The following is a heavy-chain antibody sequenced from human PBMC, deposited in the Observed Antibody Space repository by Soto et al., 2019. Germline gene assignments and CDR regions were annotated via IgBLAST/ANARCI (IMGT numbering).Heavy chain of an antibody. CDR1: GGSISSGGYS. J-gene: IGHJ4*02. V-gene: IGHV4-30-2*01. CDR2: MYHSGST. CDR3: DRVPEY. Sequence: PSETLSLTCAVSGGSISSGGYSWSWIRQPPGKGLEWIGYMYHSGSTYYNPSLKSRVTISIDRSKNQFSLKLSSVTAADTAVYYCDRVPEYWGQGLLVTVSS. D-gene: IGHD2-2*01.